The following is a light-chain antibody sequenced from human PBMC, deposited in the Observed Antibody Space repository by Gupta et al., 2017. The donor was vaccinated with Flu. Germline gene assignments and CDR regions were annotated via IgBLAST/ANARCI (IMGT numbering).Light chain of an antibody. CDR3: QSADNSGSFVI. V-gene: IGLV3-25*03. CDR1: TLSNQY. J-gene: IGLJ2*01. Sequence: TQPPYASLPPGQTARITCSGNTLSNQYTYWYQQKPGQAPVLIIFKDTERPSGIPERFSGSNSGTTVTLTISGVQAEDEAAYYCQSADNSGSFVIFGGGTRLTV. CDR2: KDT.